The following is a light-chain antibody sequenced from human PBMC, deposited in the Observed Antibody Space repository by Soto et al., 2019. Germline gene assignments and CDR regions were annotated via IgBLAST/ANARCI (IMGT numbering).Light chain of an antibody. CDR3: ETWDSSTWV. CDR1: SGHSTYI. CDR2: IEDSGSY. V-gene: IGLV4-60*02. J-gene: IGLJ3*02. Sequence: QAVVTQSSSPSASLGASVTLTCTLSSGHSTYIIAWHQQQPEQDPRYLMKIEDSGSYNKGSGVPDRFSGSSSGADPYLTLSGLQFEDEAEYYCETWDSSTWVFGGGTKLTVL.